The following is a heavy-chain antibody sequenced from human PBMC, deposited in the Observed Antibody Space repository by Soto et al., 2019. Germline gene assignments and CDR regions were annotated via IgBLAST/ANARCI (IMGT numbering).Heavy chain of an antibody. CDR1: GYTCTGHY. D-gene: IGHD4-17*01. J-gene: IGHJ6*02. V-gene: IGHV1-2*02. Sequence: QVQLVQSGAEVKEPGASVRVSCKPSGYTCTGHYIHWVRQAPGQGPEWMGWISPNTGSTHYAQNFLGRVTMTRDTSISTAYMEMRSLTSVDTAVYYCVRKPGDPSEDYGMDLWGQGTTVTVSS. CDR2: ISPNTGST. CDR3: VRKPGDPSEDYGMDL.